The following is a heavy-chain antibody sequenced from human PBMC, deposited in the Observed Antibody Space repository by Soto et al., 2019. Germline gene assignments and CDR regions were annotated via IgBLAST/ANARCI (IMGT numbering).Heavy chain of an antibody. Sequence: GGSLRLSCAASGFTFSSYAMSWVRQAPGEGLEWVSAISGSGGSTYYADSVKGRFTISRDNSKNTLYLQMNSLRAEDTAVYYCAKDRGGSYDYVWGSYPNWGQGTLVTVSS. CDR3: AKDRGGSYDYVWGSYPN. CDR1: GFTFSSYA. V-gene: IGHV3-23*01. CDR2: ISGSGGST. D-gene: IGHD3-16*01. J-gene: IGHJ4*02.